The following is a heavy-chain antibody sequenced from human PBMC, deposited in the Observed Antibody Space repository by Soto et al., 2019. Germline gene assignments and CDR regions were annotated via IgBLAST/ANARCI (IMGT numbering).Heavy chain of an antibody. V-gene: IGHV3-21*01. D-gene: IGHD2-2*01. J-gene: IGHJ4*02. CDR3: ARVVPAFELRGYFDY. CDR1: GFTFSSYS. Sequence: GGSLRLSCAASGFTFSSYSMNWVRQAPGKGLEWVSSISSSSSYIYYADSVKGRFTISRDNAKNSLYLQMNSLRAEDTAVYYCARVVPAFELRGYFDYWGQGTLVTV. CDR2: ISSSSSYI.